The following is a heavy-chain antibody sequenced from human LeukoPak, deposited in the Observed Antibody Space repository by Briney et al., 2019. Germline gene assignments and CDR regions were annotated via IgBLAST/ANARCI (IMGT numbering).Heavy chain of an antibody. D-gene: IGHD6-13*01. V-gene: IGHV3-23*01. CDR1: RFTFSSYG. J-gene: IGHJ4*02. CDR2: ISGSGGST. Sequence: GGSLRLSCAASRFTFSSYGMSWVRQAPGKGLEWVSGISGSGGSTYYADSAKGRFTISRDNSKNTLYLQMNSLRVEDTAVYYRAKEGGLRSSWSFDFWGQGILVIVSS. CDR3: AKEGGLRSSWSFDF.